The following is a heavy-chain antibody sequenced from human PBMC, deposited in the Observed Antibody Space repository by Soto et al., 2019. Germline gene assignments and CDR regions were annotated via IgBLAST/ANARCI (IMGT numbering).Heavy chain of an antibody. CDR2: ISGSGGST. J-gene: IGHJ3*02. CDR1: GFTFSSYA. Sequence: GGSLRLSCAASGFTFSSYAMSWVRQAPGKGLEWVSAISGSGGSTYYADSVKGRFTISRDNSKNTLYLQMNSLRAEDTAVYYCAKDPFLYESESPIDDAFDIWGQGTMVTVS. V-gene: IGHV3-23*01. D-gene: IGHD3-22*01. CDR3: AKDPFLYESESPIDDAFDI.